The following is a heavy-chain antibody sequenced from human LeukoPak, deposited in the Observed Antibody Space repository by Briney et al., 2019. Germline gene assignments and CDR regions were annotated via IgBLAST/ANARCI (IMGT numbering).Heavy chain of an antibody. Sequence: GGSLRLSCAASISTFSTYSMNWVRQAPGEGLEWISYITSSSSNIYYADSVKGRFTISRDNGKKSLYLQMNNLRAEDTAVYYRARLYSDAFDIWGQGTMVTVSS. CDR3: ARLYSDAFDI. D-gene: IGHD2-21*01. J-gene: IGHJ3*02. CDR1: ISTFSTYS. V-gene: IGHV3-48*01. CDR2: ITSSSSNI.